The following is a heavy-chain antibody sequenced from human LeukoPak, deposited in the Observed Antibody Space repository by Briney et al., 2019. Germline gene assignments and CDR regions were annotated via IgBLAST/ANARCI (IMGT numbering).Heavy chain of an antibody. CDR3: AKDQREGSSWYRYMDV. Sequence: GGSLRLSCAASGFTFSSYGMHWVRQAPGKGLERVAFIRYDGSNKYYADSVKGRFTISRDISKNTLYLQMNSLRPEDTSVYYCAKDQREGSSWYRYMDVWGKGTTVTVSS. J-gene: IGHJ6*03. CDR2: IRYDGSNK. CDR1: GFTFSSYG. D-gene: IGHD6-13*01. V-gene: IGHV3-30*02.